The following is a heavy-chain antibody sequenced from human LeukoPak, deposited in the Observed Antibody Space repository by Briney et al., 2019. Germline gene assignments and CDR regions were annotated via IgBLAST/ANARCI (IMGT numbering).Heavy chain of an antibody. CDR1: GFTFSSYG. J-gene: IGHJ3*02. Sequence: AGSLTLSCAASGFTFSSYGMHWVRQGPGKGLEWVSYITSSSSTIYYADSVKGRFTISTDNAKNSLYLQMNSLRAEDTAGYYCARGSAFDIWGQGTMVTVSS. V-gene: IGHV3-48*04. CDR2: ITSSSSTI. CDR3: ARGSAFDI.